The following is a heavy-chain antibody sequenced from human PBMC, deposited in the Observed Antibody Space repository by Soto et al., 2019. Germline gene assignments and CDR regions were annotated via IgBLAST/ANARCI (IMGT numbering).Heavy chain of an antibody. CDR2: IYSGGST. J-gene: IGHJ4*02. D-gene: IGHD3-16*01. CDR1: GFTVSTQY. CDR3: ARDPWAADY. V-gene: IGHV3-66*01. Sequence: EVQLVESGGGLVQPGGSLRLSCAASGFTVSTQYMSWVRQAPGKGLEWVSVIYSGGSTFYADSVRGRFTISRDNSKNTVNLQMISLRAEDTAVYYCARDPWAADYWGQGTLVTVSS.